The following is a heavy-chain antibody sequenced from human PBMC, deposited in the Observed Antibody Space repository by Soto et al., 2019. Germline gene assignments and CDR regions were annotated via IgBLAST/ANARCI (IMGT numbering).Heavy chain of an antibody. Sequence: SETLSLTCAVSGGSISSGGYSWSWIRQPPGKGLEWIGYIYHSGSTYYNPSLKSRVTISVDTSKNQFSLKLGSVTAADTAVYFCASGSHVPHYWGQGTLVTVSS. D-gene: IGHD6-6*01. CDR1: GGSISSGGYS. CDR3: ASGSHVPHY. CDR2: IYHSGST. V-gene: IGHV4-30-2*01. J-gene: IGHJ4*02.